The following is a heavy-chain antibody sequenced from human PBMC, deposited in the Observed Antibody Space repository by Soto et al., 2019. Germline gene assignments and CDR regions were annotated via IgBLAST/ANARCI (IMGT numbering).Heavy chain of an antibody. D-gene: IGHD4-17*01. CDR2: ISGSGGST. CDR1: GFTFSSYA. Sequence: EVQLLESGGGLVQPGGSLRLSCAASGFTFSSYAMSWVRQAPGKGLEWVSAISGSGGSTYYADSVKGRFTISRDNSKNPLYLQMSSLRAEDRAVYYWFPVTSGAFDLWGQGTMVTVSS. V-gene: IGHV3-23*01. CDR3: FPVTSGAFDL. J-gene: IGHJ3*01.